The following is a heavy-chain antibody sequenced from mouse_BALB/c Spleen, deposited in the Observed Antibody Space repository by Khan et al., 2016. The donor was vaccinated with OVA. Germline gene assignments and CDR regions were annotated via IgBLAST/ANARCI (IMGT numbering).Heavy chain of an antibody. CDR2: IRNSGNT. Sequence: EVQLVESGPGLVKPSQSLALTCTVSGSSIPSDYAWNWIRQFPGSKLEWMGYIRNSGNTSYNPSLKSRITITRDTSKNQFFLQLNSVTTEDTATYYCARDGNWYFDVWGEGTTVTVSS. V-gene: IGHV3-2*02. D-gene: IGHD2-1*01. CDR1: GSSIPSDYA. J-gene: IGHJ1*01. CDR3: ARDGNWYFDV.